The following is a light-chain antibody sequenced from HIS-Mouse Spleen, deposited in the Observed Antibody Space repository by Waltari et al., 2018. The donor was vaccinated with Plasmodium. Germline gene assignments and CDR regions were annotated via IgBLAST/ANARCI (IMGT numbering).Light chain of an antibody. CDR1: KGISSY. V-gene: IGKV1D-8*02. CDR3: QQYYSFPYT. Sequence: AIWMTQSPSLLSASTGARVTLSCRMSKGISSYLAWYQQKPGKAPELLIYAASTLQSGVPSRFSGSGSGTDFTLTISCLQSEDFATYYCQQYYSFPYTFGQGTKLEIK. J-gene: IGKJ2*01. CDR2: AAS.